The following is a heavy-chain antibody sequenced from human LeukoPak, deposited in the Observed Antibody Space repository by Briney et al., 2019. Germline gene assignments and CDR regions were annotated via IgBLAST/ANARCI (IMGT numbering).Heavy chain of an antibody. D-gene: IGHD4-17*01. CDR1: GFTFDDYG. CDR2: INWNGGST. V-gene: IGHV3-20*04. Sequence: GGSLGLSCAGSGFTFDDYGMSWVRQAPGKGLEWVSGINWNGGSTGYADSVKGRFTISRDNAKNSLYLQMNSLRAEDTALYFCARGSYAYGDPNFDYWGQGTLVTVSS. CDR3: ARGSYAYGDPNFDY. J-gene: IGHJ4*02.